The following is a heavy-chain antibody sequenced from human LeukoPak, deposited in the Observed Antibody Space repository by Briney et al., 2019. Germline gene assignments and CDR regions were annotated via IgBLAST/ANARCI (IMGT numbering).Heavy chain of an antibody. Sequence: SETLSLTCTVSGGSISSNGYYWAWSRQPPGKGLEWIGSIYYSGGTYYNPSLKSRVTISIDTSKNQFSLKLRSVTAADTAVYYCARDSPRLRYFDWLLTDNYYYMDVWGKGTTVTISS. J-gene: IGHJ6*03. CDR2: IYYSGGT. D-gene: IGHD3-9*01. V-gene: IGHV4-39*07. CDR3: ARDSPRLRYFDWLLTDNYYYMDV. CDR1: GGSISSNGYY.